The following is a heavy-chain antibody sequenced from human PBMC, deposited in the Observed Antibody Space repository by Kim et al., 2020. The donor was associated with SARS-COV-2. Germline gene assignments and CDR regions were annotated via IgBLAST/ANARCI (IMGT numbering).Heavy chain of an antibody. Sequence: SETLSLTCTVSGGSISSGDYYWSWIRQPPGKGLEWIGYIYYSGSTYYNPSLKSRVTISVDTSKNQFSLKLSSVTAADTAVYYCAREYFGVTIFGVVSRHGMDVWGQGTTVTVSS. CDR2: IYYSGST. CDR3: AREYFGVTIFGVVSRHGMDV. CDR1: GGSISSGDYY. D-gene: IGHD3-3*01. J-gene: IGHJ6*02. V-gene: IGHV4-30-4*01.